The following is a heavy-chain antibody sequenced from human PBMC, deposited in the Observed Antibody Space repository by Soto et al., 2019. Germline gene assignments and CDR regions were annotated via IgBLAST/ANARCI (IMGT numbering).Heavy chain of an antibody. CDR2: IYPDDSDT. CDR3: ARLSSTSSPFDP. Sequence: LGESLKISCKGSGYSFGSYWIGWVRQMPGKGLEWMGIIYPDDSDTRYSPSFQGQVNISADKSISTAHLQWSSLKASDTAMYYCARLSSTSSPFDPWGQGTLVTVSS. J-gene: IGHJ5*02. D-gene: IGHD6-6*01. CDR1: GYSFGSYW. V-gene: IGHV5-51*01.